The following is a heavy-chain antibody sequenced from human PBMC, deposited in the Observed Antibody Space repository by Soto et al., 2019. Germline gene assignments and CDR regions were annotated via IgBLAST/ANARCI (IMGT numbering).Heavy chain of an antibody. CDR2: IYYSGST. D-gene: IGHD4-4*01. V-gene: IGHV4-39*01. Sequence: SETLSLTCTVSGGSISSSSYFWGWIRQPPGKGLEWIGSIYYSGSTHYNPSLKSRVTVSVDTSKNQFSLKLSSVTAADTAVYYCARHPSNFWFDPWGQGTLVTVSS. CDR3: ARHPSNFWFDP. J-gene: IGHJ5*02. CDR1: GGSISSSSYF.